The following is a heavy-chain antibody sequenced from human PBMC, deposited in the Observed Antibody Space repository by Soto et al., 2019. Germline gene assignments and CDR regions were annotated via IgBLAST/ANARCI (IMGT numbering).Heavy chain of an antibody. Sequence: ASVKVSCKASGYTFTSYDINWVRQATGQGLEWIGWINPNSGNTGYAQKFQGRVTMTRNTSISTAYMELSSLRSEDTAVYYCARGRYTITFGGVIVIPKAYYGMDVWCQGTTVTVSS. CDR2: INPNSGNT. J-gene: IGHJ6*02. CDR1: GYTFTSYD. D-gene: IGHD3-16*02. CDR3: ARGRYTITFGGVIVIPKAYYGMDV. V-gene: IGHV1-8*01.